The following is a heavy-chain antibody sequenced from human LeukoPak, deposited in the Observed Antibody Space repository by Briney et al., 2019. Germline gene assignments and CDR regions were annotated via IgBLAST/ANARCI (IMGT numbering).Heavy chain of an antibody. CDR1: GDSVSSNSAA. D-gene: IGHD2-8*02. CDR2: TNYRSKWYN. J-gene: IGHJ4*02. CDR3: ASERAGGGDY. V-gene: IGHV6-1*01. Sequence: SQTLSLTCAVSGDSVSSNSAAWNWNRQSPSIGLEGLRKTNYRSKWYNAYTVSVKSRITINPDTSKNQFSLQLNSVTPEDTAVYYCASERAGGGDYWGQGTLVTVSS.